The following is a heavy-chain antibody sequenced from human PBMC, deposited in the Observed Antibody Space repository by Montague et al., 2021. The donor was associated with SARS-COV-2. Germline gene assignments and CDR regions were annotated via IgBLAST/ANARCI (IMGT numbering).Heavy chain of an antibody. D-gene: IGHD7-27*01. Sequence: TLSLTCTVSGASMRSGSYYWNWIRRHPGKGLEWIGYVHYSGSTYYTPSLQSRVGISIDTSKNEFSLKMTSVTAADTAVYYCARDGDEGYFFEYWGQGALVTVSS. V-gene: IGHV4-31*03. CDR3: ARDGDEGYFFEY. CDR1: GASMRSGSYY. J-gene: IGHJ4*02. CDR2: VHYSGST.